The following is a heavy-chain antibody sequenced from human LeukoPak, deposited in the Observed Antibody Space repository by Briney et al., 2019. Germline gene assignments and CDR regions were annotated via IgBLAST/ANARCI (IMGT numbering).Heavy chain of an antibody. Sequence: SETLSLTCPVSGGSISSYYWSWIRQPPGKGLEWIGYIYYSGSTNYNPSLKSRVTMSVDTSKNQFSLKLSSVTAADTAVYYCARTETIFGVVIMPLDYWGQGALVTVSS. V-gene: IGHV4-59*12. CDR2: IYYSGST. J-gene: IGHJ4*02. CDR1: GGSISSYY. D-gene: IGHD3-3*01. CDR3: ARTETIFGVVIMPLDY.